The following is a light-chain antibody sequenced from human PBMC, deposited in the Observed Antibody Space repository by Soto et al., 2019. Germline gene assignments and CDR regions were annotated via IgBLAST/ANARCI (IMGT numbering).Light chain of an antibody. CDR1: QSVSSN. CDR3: QQYGTSLLT. J-gene: IGKJ1*01. CDR2: GAS. Sequence: EIVMTQSPATLSVSPGERATLSCRASQSVSSNLAWYQQKPGQAPRLLIYGASTRATGIPARFSGSGSGTDFTLTINRLEPEDFAVYYCQQYGTSLLTFGQGTKVDIK. V-gene: IGKV3-15*01.